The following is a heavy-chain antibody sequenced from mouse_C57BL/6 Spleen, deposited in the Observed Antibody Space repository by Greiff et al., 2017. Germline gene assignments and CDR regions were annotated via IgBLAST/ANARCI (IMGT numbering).Heavy chain of an antibody. V-gene: IGHV5-9-1*02. J-gene: IGHJ2*01. Sequence: EVKVVESGEGLVKPGGSLKLSCAASGFTFSSYAMSWVRQTPEKRLEWVAYISSGGDYIYYADTVKGRFTISRDNARNTLYLQMSSLKSEDTAMYYCTRGMTAQATYYFDYWGQGTTLTVSS. CDR3: TRGMTAQATYYFDY. CDR1: GFTFSSYA. D-gene: IGHD3-2*02. CDR2: ISSGGDYI.